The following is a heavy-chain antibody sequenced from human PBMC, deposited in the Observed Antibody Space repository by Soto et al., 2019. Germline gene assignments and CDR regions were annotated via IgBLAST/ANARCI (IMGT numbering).Heavy chain of an antibody. D-gene: IGHD2-21*01. V-gene: IGHV3-48*03. CDR2: IGTSSTNI. CDR1: GFTFSSYE. Sequence: EVQLVESGGDLVQPGRSLRLSCAASGFTFSSYEFNWVRQAPGKGLEWISYIGTSSTNIYYADSVKGRFTSSRDNAKNALYLQMNILRAEDTAIYYCAREELNCGGDCFAFWGQGTLVTVSS. J-gene: IGHJ4*02. CDR3: AREELNCGGDCFAF.